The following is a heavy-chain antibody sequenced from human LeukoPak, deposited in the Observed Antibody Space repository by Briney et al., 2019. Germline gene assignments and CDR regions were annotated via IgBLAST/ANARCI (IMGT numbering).Heavy chain of an antibody. V-gene: IGHV4-59*08. D-gene: IGHD6-13*01. J-gene: IGHJ4*02. CDR2: LYDSGST. CDR1: GVSISTYY. Sequence: SETLSLTCTVSGVSISTYYWSWIRQPPGKGVEWIGYLYDSGSTNYNPSLKSRVTISVDTSKNQFSLKLSPVTAADTAMYYCAKHGGSWTFDYWGQGTLVTVSS. CDR3: AKHGGSWTFDY.